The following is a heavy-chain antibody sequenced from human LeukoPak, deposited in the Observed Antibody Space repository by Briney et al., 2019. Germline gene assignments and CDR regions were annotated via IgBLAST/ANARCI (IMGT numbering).Heavy chain of an antibody. CDR1: GFSFSGYA. J-gene: IGHJ4*02. CDR2: ISGGGGAT. D-gene: IGHD4-11*01. CDR3: AKGGNSWPLSFDY. Sequence: GGSLRLSCAASGFSFSGYAMSWVRQAQGQGLEWVSIISGGGGATYYADSVKGRFTISRDNSKNTLYLQMNTLRAEDTALYYCAKGGNSWPLSFDYWGQGTLVTVSS. V-gene: IGHV3-23*01.